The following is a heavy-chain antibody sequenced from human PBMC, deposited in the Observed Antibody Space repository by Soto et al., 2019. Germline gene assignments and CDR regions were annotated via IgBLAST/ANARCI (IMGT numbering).Heavy chain of an antibody. D-gene: IGHD3-22*01. J-gene: IGHJ5*02. V-gene: IGHV4-31*03. CDR3: ARHRRHYYYSRVNSPGVDP. Sequence: SETLSLTFTVSGESIATGAFYWSWIRLHSGKGPEWIGSIFDAVDTYYTPSLKSGVTVSLDTSKNQFLLKLTSVRAADTAIYYGARHRRHYYYSRVNSPGVDPWGQGTLV. CDR1: GESIATGAFY. CDR2: IFDAVDT.